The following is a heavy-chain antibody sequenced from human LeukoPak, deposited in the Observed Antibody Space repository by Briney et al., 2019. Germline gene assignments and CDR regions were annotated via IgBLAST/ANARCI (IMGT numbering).Heavy chain of an antibody. V-gene: IGHV3-30*02. CDR1: GFTFSSYG. D-gene: IGHD1-26*01. Sequence: PGGSLRLSCAASGFTFSSYGMHWVRQAPGKGLEWVTFIWYDGSYKYYADSVKGRFAISRDNSKNTLYLQMNNLRTEDTAVYYCAKDRGCSGSYCRPDFWGQGTLVTVSS. CDR3: AKDRGCSGSYCRPDF. J-gene: IGHJ4*02. CDR2: IWYDGSYK.